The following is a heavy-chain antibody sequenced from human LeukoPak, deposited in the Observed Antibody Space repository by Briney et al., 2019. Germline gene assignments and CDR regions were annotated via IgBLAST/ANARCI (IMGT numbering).Heavy chain of an antibody. CDR2: ISSSSSYI. V-gene: IGHV3-21*01. CDR3: ARPYGSGGHYTNPAEY. D-gene: IGHD3-10*01. J-gene: IGHJ4*02. Sequence: PGGSLRLSCAASGFTFSSYSMNWVRQAPGKGLEWVSSISSSSSYIYYADSVKGRFTISRDNAKNSLYLQMNSLRVEDTAVYYCARPYGSGGHYTNPAEYWGQGTLVTVSS. CDR1: GFTFSSYS.